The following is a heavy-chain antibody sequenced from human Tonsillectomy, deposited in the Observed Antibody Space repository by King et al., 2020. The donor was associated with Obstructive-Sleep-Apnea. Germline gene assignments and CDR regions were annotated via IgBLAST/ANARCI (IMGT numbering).Heavy chain of an antibody. CDR2: INTRGTT. Sequence: VQLVESGGGMVQPGGSLRLSCAASGFTFSSYAISWVRQAPGKGLEWVSAINTRGTTFYAGSVRGRFTISRDNSKYTVDLQVSSLRAADTTLYYCAKEGGGSGVYWVDSWGQGTLVTVSS. J-gene: IGHJ4*02. V-gene: IGHV3-23*04. D-gene: IGHD3-10*01. CDR3: AKEGGGSGVYWVDS. CDR1: GFTFSSYA.